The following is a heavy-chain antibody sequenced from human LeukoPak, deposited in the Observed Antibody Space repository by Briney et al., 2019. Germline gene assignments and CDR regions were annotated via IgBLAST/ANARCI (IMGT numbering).Heavy chain of an antibody. D-gene: IGHD2-2*01. CDR3: ARAEYQLPYYFDY. V-gene: IGHV3-33*01. J-gene: IGHJ4*02. Sequence: GGSLRLSCTASGFTFSSYGVHWVRQAPGKGLVWVAVLWNDGSNKYYADSVKGRFTISRDNSKNTLYLQMNSLRAEDTAVYYCARAEYQLPYYFDYWGQGTLVTVSS. CDR2: LWNDGSNK. CDR1: GFTFSSYG.